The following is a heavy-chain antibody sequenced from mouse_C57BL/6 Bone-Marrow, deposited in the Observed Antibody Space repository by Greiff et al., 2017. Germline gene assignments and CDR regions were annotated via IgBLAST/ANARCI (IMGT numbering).Heavy chain of an antibody. CDR2: IYPGSGST. CDR3: ARGGDYERGGFDY. V-gene: IGHV1-55*01. J-gene: IGHJ2*01. Sequence: QVQLKQPGAELVKPGASVKMSCKASGYTFTSYWITWVKQRPGQGLEWIGDIYPGSGSTNYNEKFKSKATLTVDTSSSTAYMQLSSLTSEDSAVYYCARGGDYERGGFDYWGQGTTLTVSS. D-gene: IGHD2-4*01. CDR1: GYTFTSYW.